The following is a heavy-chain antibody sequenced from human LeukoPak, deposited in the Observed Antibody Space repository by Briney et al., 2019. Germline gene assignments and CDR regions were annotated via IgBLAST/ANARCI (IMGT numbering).Heavy chain of an antibody. J-gene: IGHJ6*03. D-gene: IGHD2-15*01. Sequence: GGSLRLSCAASGFTFSDYNMRWIRQAPGKGLEWVSSISRSGSTKYYADSVEGRFTTSRDNAKNSLFLQMNSLRAEDTAVYYCARVLRYCSGGNCYSGGLGYMDVWGKGTTVTISS. CDR3: ARVLRYCSGGNCYSGGLGYMDV. CDR1: GFTFSDYN. V-gene: IGHV3-11*01. CDR2: ISRSGSTK.